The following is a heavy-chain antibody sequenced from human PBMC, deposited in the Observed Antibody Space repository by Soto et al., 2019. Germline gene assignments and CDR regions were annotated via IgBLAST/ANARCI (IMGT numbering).Heavy chain of an antibody. CDR2: ISSSSSTI. CDR1: GFTFSSYS. D-gene: IGHD6-13*01. V-gene: IGHV3-48*01. Sequence: EVQLVESGGGLVQPGGSLRLSCAASGFTFSSYSMNWVRQAPGKGLEWVSYISSSSSTIYYADSVKGRFPISRDNAKNCLYLQMNSLRAEGAAVYYCARHPERIAESGWFDPWGQGTLVTVSS. CDR3: ARHPERIAESGWFDP. J-gene: IGHJ5*02.